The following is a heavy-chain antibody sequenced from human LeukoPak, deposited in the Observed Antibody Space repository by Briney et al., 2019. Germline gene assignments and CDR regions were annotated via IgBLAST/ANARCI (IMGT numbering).Heavy chain of an antibody. CDR1: GFTFSSYA. J-gene: IGHJ6*02. V-gene: IGHV3-30*04. CDR2: ISYDGSNK. Sequence: PGGSLRLSCAASGFTFSSYAMSWVRQAPGKGLEWVAVISYDGSNKYYADSVKGRFTISRDNSKNTLYLQMNSLRAEDTAVYYCAREEDIVVVPAASSGRDYYYGMDVWGQGTTVTVSS. D-gene: IGHD2-2*01. CDR3: AREEDIVVVPAASSGRDYYYGMDV.